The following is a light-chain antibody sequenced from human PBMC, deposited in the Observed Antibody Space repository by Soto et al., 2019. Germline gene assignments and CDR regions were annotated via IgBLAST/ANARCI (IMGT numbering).Light chain of an antibody. Sequence: EIVMTQSPATLSVSPGERATLSCRASQSVSSNLAWYQQKPGQAPRLLIYGASSRATGIPDRFSGSGSGTDFTLTINRLEPEDFAVYYCQQYGDLPWTFGQRTKVDI. CDR2: GAS. V-gene: IGKV3-20*01. J-gene: IGKJ1*01. CDR1: QSVSSN. CDR3: QQYGDLPWT.